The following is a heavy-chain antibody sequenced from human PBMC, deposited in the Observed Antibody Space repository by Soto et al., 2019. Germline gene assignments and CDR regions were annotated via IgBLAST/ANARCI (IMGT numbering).Heavy chain of an antibody. CDR1: GFTFSNFA. CDR2: ISHTGNTI. Sequence: GGSLRLSCAASGFTFSNFAMSWVRQAPGKGLEWVSSISHTGNTIYYADSVKGRFTISRDNSKNTLYLQMNSLRAEDTAVYYCAKDSNLYYYGSGSFIPYYFDYWGQGTLVTVSS. J-gene: IGHJ4*02. D-gene: IGHD3-10*01. V-gene: IGHV3-23*01. CDR3: AKDSNLYYYGSGSFIPYYFDY.